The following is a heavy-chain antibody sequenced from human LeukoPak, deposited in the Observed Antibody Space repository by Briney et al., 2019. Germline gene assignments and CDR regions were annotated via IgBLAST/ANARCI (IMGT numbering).Heavy chain of an antibody. J-gene: IGHJ4*02. Sequence: SVKVSCKASGGTFSSYAISWVRQAPGQGLEWMGGIIPIFGTANYAQKFQGRVTITTDESTSTAYMELSSLRSEDTAVYYCARGASVGDSFFEGVVIIEGIPEGPFDYWGQGTLVTVSS. CDR2: IIPIFGTA. V-gene: IGHV1-69*05. D-gene: IGHD3-3*01. CDR1: GGTFSSYA. CDR3: ARGASVGDSFFEGVVIIEGIPEGPFDY.